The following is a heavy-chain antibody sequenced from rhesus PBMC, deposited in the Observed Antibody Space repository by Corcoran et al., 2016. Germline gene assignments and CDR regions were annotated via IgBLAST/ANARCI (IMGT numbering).Heavy chain of an antibody. V-gene: IGHV4-122*02. Sequence: QVQLQESGPGLVKPSETLSLTCAVSGGSISSGYYYWSWIRQPPGKGLEWIGHITYSGSTGYNLFLKRRVTISRDTTKNQFSLKLSSVTAADTAVYYCARDFESRFDYWGQGVLVTVSS. CDR2: ITYSGST. J-gene: IGHJ4*01. CDR1: GGSISSGYYY. CDR3: ARDFESRFDY.